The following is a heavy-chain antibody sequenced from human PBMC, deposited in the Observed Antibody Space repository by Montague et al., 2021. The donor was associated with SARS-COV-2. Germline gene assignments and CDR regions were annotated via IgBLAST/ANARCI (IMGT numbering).Heavy chain of an antibody. D-gene: IGHD3-22*01. J-gene: IGHJ6*03. CDR3: ARDRIEVSMIVVVLTGASYYMDV. CDR2: INNSGST. CDR1: GGSFSGHY. V-gene: IGHV4-34*01. Sequence: SETLSLTCAVYGGSFSGHYWSWIRQPPGKGLEWIGEINNSGSTNYNPSLKSRVTISVDTSKNQFSLKLHSVTAADTAVYYCARDRIEVSMIVVVLTGASYYMDVWGKGTTVTVSS.